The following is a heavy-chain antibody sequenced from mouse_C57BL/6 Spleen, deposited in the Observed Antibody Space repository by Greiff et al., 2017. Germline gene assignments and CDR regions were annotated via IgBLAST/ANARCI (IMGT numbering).Heavy chain of an antibody. D-gene: IGHD2-2*01. CDR3: ARGDGYDDSYYFDY. CDR1: GYTFTSYG. J-gene: IGHJ2*01. V-gene: IGHV1-81*01. Sequence: VKLMESGAELARPGASVKLSCKASGYTFTSYGISWVKQRTGQGLEWIGEIYPRSGNTYYNEKFKGKATLTADKSSSTAYMELRSLTSEDSAVYFCARGDGYDDSYYFDYWGQGTTLTVSS. CDR2: IYPRSGNT.